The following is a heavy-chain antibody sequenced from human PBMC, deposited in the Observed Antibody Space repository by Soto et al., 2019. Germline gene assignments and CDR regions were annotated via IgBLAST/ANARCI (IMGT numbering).Heavy chain of an antibody. CDR1: GFSFSTYG. CDR3: AKGVGNYWAFDY. Sequence: QVHLVESGGGVVQPGRSLRLSCAASGFSFSTYGMHWVRQAPGKGLEWVAFISNDGSNKYYADSVKGRFTISRDNSKNTLYLQMNSLRAADTAVYYCAKGVGNYWAFDYWCQGTLVTVSS. J-gene: IGHJ4*02. V-gene: IGHV3-30*18. CDR2: ISNDGSNK. D-gene: IGHD1-26*01.